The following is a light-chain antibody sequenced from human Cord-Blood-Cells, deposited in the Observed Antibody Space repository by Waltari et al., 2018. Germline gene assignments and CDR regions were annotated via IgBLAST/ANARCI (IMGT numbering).Light chain of an antibody. J-gene: IGLJ2*01. CDR1: SSDVVGYNY. Sequence: QSALTQPPRASGSPGQSVTISCTGSSSDVVGYNYVSWYQQHPGKAPKLIIYEVSKRPSGVPDRFSGSKSGNTASLTVSGLQAEDEADYYCSSYAGSNVVFGGGTKLTVL. V-gene: IGLV2-8*01. CDR3: SSYAGSNVV. CDR2: EVS.